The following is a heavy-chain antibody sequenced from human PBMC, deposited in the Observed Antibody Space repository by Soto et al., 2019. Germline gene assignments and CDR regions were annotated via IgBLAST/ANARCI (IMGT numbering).Heavy chain of an antibody. V-gene: IGHV1-2*04. CDR1: GYTFTGYC. CDR2: INPNSGGT. CDR3: ARVASLSVAAAFDY. J-gene: IGHJ4*02. D-gene: IGHD2-15*01. Sequence: GASVKVSCKASGYTFTGYCMHWVRQAPGQGLEWMGWINPNSGGTNYAQKFQGWVTMTRDTSISTAYMELSRLRSDDTAVYYCARVASLSVAAAFDYWGQGTLVTVS.